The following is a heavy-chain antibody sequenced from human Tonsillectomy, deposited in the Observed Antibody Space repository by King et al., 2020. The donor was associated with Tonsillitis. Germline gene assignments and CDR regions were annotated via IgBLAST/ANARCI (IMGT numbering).Heavy chain of an antibody. J-gene: IGHJ3*02. CDR1: TFDLNNYA. CDR3: AKLWHWLVRGPDAFDM. D-gene: IGHD6-19*01. V-gene: IGHV3-23*04. Sequence: VQLVESGGGLVQPGGSLRLSCAASTFDLNNYAMSWVRQAPGKGLEWVSTFIVSVTTYYTDSAKGRFTITRDNSNNTLDLNISSLRVEDTAVYYCAKLWHWLVRGPDAFDMWGQGTMVTVSS. CDR2: FIVSVTT.